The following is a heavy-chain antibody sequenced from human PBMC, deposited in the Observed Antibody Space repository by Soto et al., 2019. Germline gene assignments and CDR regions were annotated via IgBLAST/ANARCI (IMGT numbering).Heavy chain of an antibody. CDR3: ARGPCSGSSRSLPYFHAMDL. V-gene: IGHV1-2*02. CDR1: GYNFDYY. J-gene: IGHJ6*02. CDR2: INPNSGGT. D-gene: IGHD1-26*01. Sequence: VKVSCKASGYNFDYYIHWVRQAPGQGLEWMGWINPNSGGTNYAQNFQGRVTMTRDKSITTAYMELSRLTSDDTAVYYCARGPCSGSSRSLPYFHAMDLWGQGTTVTVSS.